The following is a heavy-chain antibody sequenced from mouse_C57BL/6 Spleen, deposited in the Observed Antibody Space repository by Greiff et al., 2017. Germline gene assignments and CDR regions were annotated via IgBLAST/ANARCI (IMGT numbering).Heavy chain of an antibody. CDR2: IDPSDSYT. J-gene: IGHJ1*03. CDR1: GYTFTSYW. V-gene: IGHV1-50*01. Sequence: VKLQQPGAELVKPGASVKLSCKASGYTFTSYWMQWVKQRPGQGLEWIGEIDPSDSYTNYNQKFKGKATLTVDTSSSTAYMQLSSLTSEDSAVYYCARSPYYGSSYWYFDVWGTGTTVTVSS. D-gene: IGHD1-1*01. CDR3: ARSPYYGSSYWYFDV.